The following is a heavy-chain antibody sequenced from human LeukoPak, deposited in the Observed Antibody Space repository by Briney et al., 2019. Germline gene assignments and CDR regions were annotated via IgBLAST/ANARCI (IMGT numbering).Heavy chain of an antibody. CDR2: ISASGDST. V-gene: IGHV3-23*01. CDR3: VRHDPHFDY. CDR1: GFTFSSSA. D-gene: IGHD3-16*01. J-gene: IGHJ4*02. Sequence: GGSLRLSCAASGFTFSSSAMNWVRQAPGKGLEWVSRISASGDSTYYGDSVKGRFTISRDNSKNTVYLQMNSLRAEDTAVYYCVRHDPHFDYWGQGTLVTVSS.